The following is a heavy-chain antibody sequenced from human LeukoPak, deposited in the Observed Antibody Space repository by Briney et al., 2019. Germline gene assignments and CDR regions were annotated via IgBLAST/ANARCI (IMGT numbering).Heavy chain of an antibody. CDR3: TSGREMPTIIDLIGAFDI. D-gene: IGHD5-24*01. V-gene: IGHV3-30-3*01. J-gene: IGHJ3*02. CDR1: GFTLSSYA. Sequence: PGGSLRLSCAASGFTLSSYAIHWVRPAPGQGLEWVAVISYDGINKYYADSVKGRFTISRDNSKNTLYLQMNSLRAEDTAVYYCTSGREMPTIIDLIGAFDIWGQGTLVT. CDR2: ISYDGINK.